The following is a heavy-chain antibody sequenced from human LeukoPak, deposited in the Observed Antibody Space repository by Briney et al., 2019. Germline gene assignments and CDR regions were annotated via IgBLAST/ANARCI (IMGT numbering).Heavy chain of an antibody. V-gene: IGHV4-59*01. CDR1: GGSINNNY. D-gene: IGHD6-19*01. J-gene: IGHJ5*02. Sequence: SETLSLTCTVSGGSINNNYWSWIRQPPGKGLEWIGSIYYSGSTDYKSSLKSRITISVDASKNQFSLRLSSVTAADTAVYYCARSGSGAFNWFDPWGQGTLVTVSS. CDR3: ARSGSGAFNWFDP. CDR2: IYYSGST.